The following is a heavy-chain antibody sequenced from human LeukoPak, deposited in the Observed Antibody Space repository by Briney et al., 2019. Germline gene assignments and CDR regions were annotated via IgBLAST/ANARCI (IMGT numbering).Heavy chain of an antibody. V-gene: IGHV4-39*01. Sequence: SETLSLTCTVSGGSISTSTYYWGWIRQPPGKGLEWIGSISYSGSTYNSPSLKSRVTISVDTSKNQFSLKLSSVTAPDTAVYYCARRVYSGSYNWYFDLWGRGTLVTVSS. CDR3: ARRVYSGSYNWYFDL. J-gene: IGHJ2*01. D-gene: IGHD1-26*01. CDR2: ISYSGST. CDR1: GGSISTSTYY.